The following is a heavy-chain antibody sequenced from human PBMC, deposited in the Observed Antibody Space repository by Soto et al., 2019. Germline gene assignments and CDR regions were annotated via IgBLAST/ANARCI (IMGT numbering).Heavy chain of an antibody. Sequence: QVQLQESGPGLVRPSETLSLTCTVSGDSVSSSSYYWSWIRQPPGQGLEWIGYIYHNGSTNYNPSLKSGVTISVDTSKNQISLKLSSVTAADTAMYYCARDRRGYCTGGSCSPHYYYGMDVWGQGTTVTVSS. V-gene: IGHV4-61*01. CDR3: ARDRRGYCTGGSCSPHYYYGMDV. CDR2: IYHNGST. J-gene: IGHJ6*02. CDR1: GDSVSSSSYY. D-gene: IGHD2-15*01.